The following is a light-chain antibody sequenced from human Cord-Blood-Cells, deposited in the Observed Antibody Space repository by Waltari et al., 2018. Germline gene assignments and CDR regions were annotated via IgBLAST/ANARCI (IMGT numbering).Light chain of an antibody. Sequence: EIVLTQSPGTLSVSPGDRATLSCRASQSVSSSDLAWYQQQPGQAPRLLIDGASSRATGIPDRFSGSGSGTDFTLTISRLEPADIAVYYCQQYGSSLFTFGPGTKVDIK. CDR1: QSVSSSD. CDR2: GAS. V-gene: IGKV3-20*01. J-gene: IGKJ3*01. CDR3: QQYGSSLFT.